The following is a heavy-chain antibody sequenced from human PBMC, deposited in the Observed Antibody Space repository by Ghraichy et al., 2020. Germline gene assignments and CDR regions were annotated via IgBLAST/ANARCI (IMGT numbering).Heavy chain of an antibody. CDR3: ARGARYYDFCSGPYYDGMDV. D-gene: IGHD3-3*01. Sequence: SETLSLTCAVYGGSFSGYYWSWICQPPGTELEWIGVIHHCGSTNSNPSLKRRVTISVDTSKNQFSLKLSSVTAADTAVYFCARGARYYDFCSGPYYDGMDVWGQGTTVTVSS. V-gene: IGHV4-34*01. J-gene: IGHJ6*02. CDR1: GGSFSGYY. CDR2: IHHCGST.